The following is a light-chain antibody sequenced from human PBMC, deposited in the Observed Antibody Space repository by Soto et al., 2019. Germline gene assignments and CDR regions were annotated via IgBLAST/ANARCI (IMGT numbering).Light chain of an antibody. CDR1: QSLLYSSNNKNY. V-gene: IGKV4-1*01. CDR2: WAS. J-gene: IGKJ2*01. CDR3: QQYYNTPYT. Sequence: DVVLTQSPDSLPVSLGERATINCKSSQSLLYSSNNKNYLAWYQQNPGQPPKLLIYWASTRESGVPDRFSGSGSGTDFTLTISGLQAEDVDVYYCQQYYNTPYTFGQGTNVDIK.